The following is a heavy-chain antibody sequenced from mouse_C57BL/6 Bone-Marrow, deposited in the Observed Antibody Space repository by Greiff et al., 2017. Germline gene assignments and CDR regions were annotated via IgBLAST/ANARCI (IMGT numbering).Heavy chain of an antibody. Sequence: VKLQESGAELVKPGASVKLSCKASGYTFTEYTIHWVKQRSGQGLEWIGWFYPGSGSIKYNEKFKDKATLTADTSSSTVYMELSRLTSEDSAVYFCARHGSVLDGFAYWGQGTLVTVSA. CDR3: ARHGSVLDGFAY. J-gene: IGHJ3*01. CDR1: GYTFTEYT. CDR2: FYPGSGSI. D-gene: IGHD3-1*01. V-gene: IGHV1-62-2*01.